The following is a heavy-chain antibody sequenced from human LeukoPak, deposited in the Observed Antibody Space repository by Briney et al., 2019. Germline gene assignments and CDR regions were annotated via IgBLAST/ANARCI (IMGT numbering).Heavy chain of an antibody. D-gene: IGHD6-13*01. CDR2: IYTSGST. V-gene: IGHV4-4*07. CDR1: GGSISSYY. CDR3: ASLAAASWFDP. J-gene: IGHJ5*02. Sequence: PSETPSLTCTVSGGSISSYYWSWIRQPAGKGLEWIGRIYTSGSTNYNPSLKSRVTISIDTSKNQFSLTLSSVTAADTAVYYCASLAAASWFDPWGQGTLVTVSS.